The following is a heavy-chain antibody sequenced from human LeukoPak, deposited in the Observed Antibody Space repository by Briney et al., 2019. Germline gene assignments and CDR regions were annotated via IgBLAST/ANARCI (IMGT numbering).Heavy chain of an antibody. Sequence: PSETLSLTCTVSGGSISSYYWSWIRQPAGKGLEWIGRIYTSGSTNYNPSLKSRVTMSVDTSKNQFSLKLSSVTAADTAVCYCAVHYYGSGSYGLALDPWGQGTLVTVSS. V-gene: IGHV4-4*07. CDR1: GGSISSYY. CDR3: AVHYYGSGSYGLALDP. J-gene: IGHJ5*02. CDR2: IYTSGST. D-gene: IGHD3-10*01.